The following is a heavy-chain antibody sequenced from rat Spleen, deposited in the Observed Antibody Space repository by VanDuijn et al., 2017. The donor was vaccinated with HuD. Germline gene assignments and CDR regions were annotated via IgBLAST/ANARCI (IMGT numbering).Heavy chain of an antibody. D-gene: IGHD1-11*01. CDR2: ITNASGRT. CDR1: GFTFSSFP. Sequence: EVQLVESGGDLVQPGRSLKLSCAASGFTFSSFPMAWVRQAPTKGLEWVATITNASGRTYYPDSVKGRFTVSRDNEQNILYLQMDSLRSEDTATYYCSRGGATRFDYWGQGVMVTVSS. V-gene: IGHV5-46*01. CDR3: SRGGATRFDY. J-gene: IGHJ2*01.